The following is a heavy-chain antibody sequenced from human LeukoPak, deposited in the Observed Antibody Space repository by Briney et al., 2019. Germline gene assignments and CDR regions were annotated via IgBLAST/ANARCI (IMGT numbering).Heavy chain of an antibody. V-gene: IGHV4-34*01. CDR1: GGSVSGYY. D-gene: IGHD3-22*01. J-gene: IGHJ6*02. Sequence: SETLSLTCGVYGGSVSGYYWNWIRQPPGKGLEWIGEINHGGSTSYNPSLKSRVTISLDTSKNQFSLKLRSVTAADTAVYYCASRGDPRSSGYYHATNYYGMDVWGQGTTVTVSS. CDR3: ASRGDPRSSGYYHATNYYGMDV. CDR2: INHGGST.